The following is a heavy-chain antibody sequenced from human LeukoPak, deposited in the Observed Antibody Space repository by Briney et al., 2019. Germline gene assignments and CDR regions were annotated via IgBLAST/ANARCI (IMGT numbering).Heavy chain of an antibody. J-gene: IGHJ6*02. CDR3: ARGEANSYGRYYYYGMDV. D-gene: IGHD5-18*01. Sequence: GASVKVSCKASGYTFTGYYMHWVRQAPGQGLEWMGWINPNSGGTNYAQKFQGRVTMTRDTSISTAYMELSRLRSEDTAVYYCARGEANSYGRYYYYGMDVWGQGTTVTVSS. CDR2: INPNSGGT. CDR1: GYTFTGYY. V-gene: IGHV1-2*02.